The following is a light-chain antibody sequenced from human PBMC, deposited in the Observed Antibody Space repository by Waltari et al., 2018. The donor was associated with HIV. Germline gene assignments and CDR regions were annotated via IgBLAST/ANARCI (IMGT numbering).Light chain of an antibody. J-gene: IGKJ3*01. CDR2: GAS. Sequence: ETVMTQSPVTLSVSPGERATLTCRASQSVGTNVTWYQHNSVQAPSLLIYGASTRATAIPARFSGSGSGTEFTLTITSLQSDDYATYYCQQYQTWPLTFGPGTTVDI. CDR1: QSVGTN. CDR3: QQYQTWPLT. V-gene: IGKV3-15*01.